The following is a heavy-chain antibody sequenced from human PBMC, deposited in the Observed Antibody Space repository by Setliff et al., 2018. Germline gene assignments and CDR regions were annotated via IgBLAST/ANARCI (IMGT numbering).Heavy chain of an antibody. Sequence: SETLSLTCAVSGYSISSGYYWGWTRQPPGKGLEWIGSIYHSGSANYNPSLKSRVTISVDTSKNQFSLKLSSVTAADTAVYYCARGKVLYDYVWGSYRYEDYYYGMDVWGQGTTVTVSS. J-gene: IGHJ6*02. D-gene: IGHD3-16*02. CDR2: IYHSGSA. CDR3: ARGKVLYDYVWGSYRYEDYYYGMDV. V-gene: IGHV4-38-2*01. CDR1: GYSISSGYY.